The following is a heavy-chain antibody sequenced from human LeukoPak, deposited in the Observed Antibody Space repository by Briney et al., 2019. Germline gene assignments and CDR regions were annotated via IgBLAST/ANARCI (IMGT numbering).Heavy chain of an antibody. J-gene: IGHJ5*02. D-gene: IGHD2/OR15-2a*01. CDR1: GYSISSGYY. CDR3: ARDGRIRFPVTNWFDP. CDR2: IYHSGST. V-gene: IGHV4-38-2*02. Sequence: SETLSLTCTVSGYSISSGYYWGWIRQPPGKGLEWIASIYHSGSTYYNLPLKSRVTISVDTSKNQFSLKLSAVTAADTAVYYCARDGRIRFPVTNWFDPWGQGTLVTVSS.